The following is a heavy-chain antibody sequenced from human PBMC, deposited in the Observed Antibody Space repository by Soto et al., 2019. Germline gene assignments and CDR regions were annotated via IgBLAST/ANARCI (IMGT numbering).Heavy chain of an antibody. J-gene: IGHJ4*02. D-gene: IGHD3-22*01. Sequence: GALRLSCAAPGFNFNIHALHWIRQAPGEGLEWVAVMSPGGNSQYYADSVKGRFTISRDTSKSTLYLQMTSLRPEDTAVYYCASGAAFYYDTSRYWGQGTLVTVSS. CDR2: MSPGGNSQ. V-gene: IGHV3-30-3*01. CDR1: GFNFNIHA. CDR3: ASGAAFYYDTSRY.